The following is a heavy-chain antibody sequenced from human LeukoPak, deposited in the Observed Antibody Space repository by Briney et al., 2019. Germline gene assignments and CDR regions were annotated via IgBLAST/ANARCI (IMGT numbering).Heavy chain of an antibody. V-gene: IGHV3-23*01. D-gene: IGHD3-22*01. Sequence: GGSLSLFCAASGFTLSRYGMRWVRQARGKGLVGVLAISGSCGSTYYAGFVKGRFTIYRDICKNTLYLQMNSLRAEDTAVYYCATIGVIVVVIPQIPYWGQGTMVTVSS. CDR3: ATIGVIVVVIPQIPY. J-gene: IGHJ3*01. CDR2: ISGSCGST. CDR1: GFTLSRYG.